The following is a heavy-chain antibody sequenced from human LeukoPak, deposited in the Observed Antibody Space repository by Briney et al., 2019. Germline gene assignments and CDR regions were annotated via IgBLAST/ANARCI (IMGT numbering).Heavy chain of an antibody. D-gene: IGHD6-13*01. Sequence: ASVTVSCTASGYTFTGYYMHWVRQAPGQGLEWMGWINPNSGGTNYAQKFQGRVTMTRDTSISTAYMELSRLRSDDTAVYYCARVSKQQLARVAFDIWGQGTMVTVSS. V-gene: IGHV1-2*02. CDR1: GYTFTGYY. CDR2: INPNSGGT. CDR3: ARVSKQQLARVAFDI. J-gene: IGHJ3*02.